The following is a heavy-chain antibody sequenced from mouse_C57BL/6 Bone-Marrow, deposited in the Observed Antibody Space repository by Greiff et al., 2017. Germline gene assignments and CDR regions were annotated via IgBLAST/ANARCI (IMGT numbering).Heavy chain of an antibody. CDR2: IHPNSGST. Sequence: QVQLQQPGAELVTPGASVKLSCKASGYTFTSYRMHWVKQRPGQGLEWIGMIHPNSGSTNYNEKFKSKATLTVDKSSSSAYMQRSSLTSDDSAVYYCSSSAWFAYGGQGTLVTVSA. CDR3: SSSAWFAY. J-gene: IGHJ3*01. CDR1: GYTFTSYR. D-gene: IGHD3-1*01. V-gene: IGHV1-64*01.